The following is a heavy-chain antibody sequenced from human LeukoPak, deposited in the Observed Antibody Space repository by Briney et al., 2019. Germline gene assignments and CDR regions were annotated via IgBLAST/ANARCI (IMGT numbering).Heavy chain of an antibody. CDR2: ISWNSGSI. V-gene: IGHV3-9*01. CDR3: AKEDRRGRHFDY. J-gene: IGHJ4*02. D-gene: IGHD3-16*01. Sequence: GGVLRISCAAPGFTLYDYSMPWGRPAPGEGPGWGSGISWNSGSIGYADSVKGRFTISRDNAKNSLYLQMNSLRAEDTALYYCAKEDRRGRHFDYWGQGTLVTVSS. CDR1: GFTLYDYS.